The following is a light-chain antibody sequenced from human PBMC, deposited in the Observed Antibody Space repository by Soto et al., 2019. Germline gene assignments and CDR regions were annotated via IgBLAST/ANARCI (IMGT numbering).Light chain of an antibody. V-gene: IGKV3-20*01. CDR1: QSVSSSY. Sequence: IAITQSPATLSVSPGEIATLSFRSSQSVSSSYLAWYQQKPGQAPRLLIYGASSRATGIPDRFSGSGSGTDFTLTISRLEPEDFAVYYCQQYGSSPRTFGQGTKVDIK. CDR2: GAS. J-gene: IGKJ1*01. CDR3: QQYGSSPRT.